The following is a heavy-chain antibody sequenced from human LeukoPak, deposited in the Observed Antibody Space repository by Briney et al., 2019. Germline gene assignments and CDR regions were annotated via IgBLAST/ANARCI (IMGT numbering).Heavy chain of an antibody. CDR1: VFTFSSYA. J-gene: IGHJ6*02. D-gene: IGHD2-15*01. V-gene: IGHV3-30*04. CDR3: AREIGYCSGGSCSGAYYYYGMDV. CDR2: ISYDGSNK. Sequence: GRSLRLSCAASVFTFSSYATHWVRQAPGKGLEWGAVISYDGSNKYYADSVKGRFTISRDNSKNTLYLQMNSLRAEDTAVYFCAREIGYCSGGSCSGAYYYYGMDVWGQGTTVTVSS.